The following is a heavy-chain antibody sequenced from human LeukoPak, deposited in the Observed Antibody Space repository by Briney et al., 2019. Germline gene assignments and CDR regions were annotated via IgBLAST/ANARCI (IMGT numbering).Heavy chain of an antibody. D-gene: IGHD3-10*01. CDR2: ISGNGGST. CDR3: ARPSSGSLDY. CDR1: GFTFSSYA. J-gene: IGHJ4*02. V-gene: IGHV3-23*01. Sequence: GGSLRLSCAASGFTFSSYAMNWVRQAPGKGLEWVSGISGNGGSTYYADSVKGRFTISRDNSKNTLYLQMNSLRAEDTAVYYCARPSSGSLDYWGQGTLVTVSS.